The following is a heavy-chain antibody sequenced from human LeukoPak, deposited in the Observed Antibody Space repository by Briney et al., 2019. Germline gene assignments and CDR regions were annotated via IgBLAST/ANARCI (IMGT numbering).Heavy chain of an antibody. V-gene: IGHV3-49*04. CDR3: ARDQYAGYDPYYFDY. Sequence: GGSLRLSCTASGFTFGAYAMTWVRQAPGKGREWVSFIRSRTYGGTTEYAASVKGRFTISRDDSKSIAYPQMNSLKTEDTAVYYCARDQYAGYDPYYFDYWGQGTLVTVSS. CDR1: GFTFGAYA. D-gene: IGHD2-2*01. CDR2: IRSRTYGGTT. J-gene: IGHJ4*02.